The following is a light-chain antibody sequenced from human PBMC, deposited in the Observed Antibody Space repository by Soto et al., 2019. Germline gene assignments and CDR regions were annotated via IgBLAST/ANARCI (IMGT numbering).Light chain of an antibody. V-gene: IGKV3-15*01. CDR2: GAS. CDR3: QQYNNWPWT. CDR1: QNVGTN. Sequence: TELTQSPATLSISPGERATLSCRASQNVGTNLAWYQQKPGQAPRLLIYGASTRAFGLPARFTGSGSGTEFTLTISSLQSEDFAVYYCQQYNNWPWTFGQGTKVDIK. J-gene: IGKJ1*01.